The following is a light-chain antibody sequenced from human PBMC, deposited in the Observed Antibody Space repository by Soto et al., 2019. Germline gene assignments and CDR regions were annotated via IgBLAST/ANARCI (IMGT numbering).Light chain of an antibody. CDR3: QQYGSSPPYT. CDR1: QSVSNKY. CDR2: GSS. J-gene: IGKJ2*01. V-gene: IGKV3-20*01. Sequence: EVVLTQSPGTLSLSPGERATLSCRASQSVSNKYLAWYQQKPGQAPRLLIFGSSDRATGIPDRLSGSGSGTDFTLTISRLEPEDFAVYYCQQYGSSPPYTFGQGTKLEIK.